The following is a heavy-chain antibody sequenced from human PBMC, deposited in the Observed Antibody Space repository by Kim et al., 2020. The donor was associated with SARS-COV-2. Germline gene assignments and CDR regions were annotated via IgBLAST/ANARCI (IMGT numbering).Heavy chain of an antibody. Sequence: SQTLSLTCTVSGDFISSSSYYWGWIRQPPGKGLEWIGTIYYGATTYYNPSLTSRVTISVDTSKNQFSLKLTSVTATDTAVYYCARQKKYTSGWQGEIYWGQGALVTVSS. D-gene: IGHD3-16*01. J-gene: IGHJ4*02. V-gene: IGHV4-39*01. CDR2: IYYGATT. CDR1: GDFISSSSYY. CDR3: ARQKKYTSGWQGEIY.